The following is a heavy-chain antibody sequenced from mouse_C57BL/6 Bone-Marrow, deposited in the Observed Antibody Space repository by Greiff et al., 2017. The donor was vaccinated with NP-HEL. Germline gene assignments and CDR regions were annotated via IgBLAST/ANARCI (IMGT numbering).Heavy chain of an antibody. CDR1: GFTFSSYA. D-gene: IGHD2-2*01. CDR2: ISDGGSYT. CDR3: AREGGYRFAY. V-gene: IGHV5-4*01. Sequence: EVKLVESGGGLVKPGGSLKLSCAASGFTFSSYAMSWVRQTPEKRLEWVATISDGGSYTYYPDNVKGRFTISRDNAKNNLYLQMSHLKSEDTAMYYCAREGGYRFAYWGQGTLVTVSA. J-gene: IGHJ3*01.